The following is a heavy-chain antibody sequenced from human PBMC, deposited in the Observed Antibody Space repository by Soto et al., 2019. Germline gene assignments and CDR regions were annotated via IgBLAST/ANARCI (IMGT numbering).Heavy chain of an antibody. D-gene: IGHD6-13*01. CDR3: ASTYSTSWYGFDP. CDR2: IFSNDEK. J-gene: IGHJ5*02. V-gene: IGHV2-26*04. Sequence: QVTVKESGPVLVKPTETLTLTCTVSGFSLSNAGLGVSWIRQPPGKALEWIEHIFSNDEKSYSTSLKSRLAIYKDTSKSQVVLTLTNMDPVDTATYYCASTYSTSWYGFDPWGQGTLVTVSS. CDR1: GFSLSNAGLG.